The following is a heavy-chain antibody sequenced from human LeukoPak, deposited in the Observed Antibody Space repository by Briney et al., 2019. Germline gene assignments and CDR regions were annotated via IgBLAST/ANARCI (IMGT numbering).Heavy chain of an antibody. CDR2: NIPIFGTA. J-gene: IGHJ5*02. CDR3: ARDPFTMVRGVHRNNWFDP. V-gene: IGHV1-69*13. CDR1: GGTFSIYA. Sequence: SVKVSCKASGGTFSIYAISWVRQAPGQGLEWMGGNIPIFGTASYAQKCQGRVTITADESTSTAYMELSSLRSEDTAVYYCARDPFTMVRGVHRNNWFDPWGQGTLVTVSS. D-gene: IGHD3-10*01.